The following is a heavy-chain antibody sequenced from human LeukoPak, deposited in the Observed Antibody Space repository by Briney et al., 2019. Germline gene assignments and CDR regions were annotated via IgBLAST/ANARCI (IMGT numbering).Heavy chain of an antibody. J-gene: IGHJ6*03. V-gene: IGHV3-7*01. CDR1: GFTFSSYW. Sequence: GGSLRLSCAASGFTFSSYWMSWVRQAPGKGLEWVANINQDGSEKHYVDSVKGRFTISRDNAKNSLYLQMNSLRAEDTAVYYCARDLRIVGATLFYMDVWGKGTTVTVSS. CDR2: INQDGSEK. CDR3: ARDLRIVGATLFYMDV. D-gene: IGHD1-26*01.